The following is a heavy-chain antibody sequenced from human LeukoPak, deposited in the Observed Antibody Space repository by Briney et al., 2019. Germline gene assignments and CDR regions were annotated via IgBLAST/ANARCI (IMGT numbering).Heavy chain of an antibody. Sequence: GGSLRLSCAASGFTFSSYAMSWVRQAPGRGLEWVSAISGSGGSAYYADSVKGRFTISRDNSKNTLYLQMNSLRAEDTAVYYCAKLVVPAAIVYWGQGTLVTVSS. CDR3: AKLVVPAAIVY. J-gene: IGHJ4*02. CDR1: GFTFSSYA. CDR2: ISGSGGSA. V-gene: IGHV3-23*01. D-gene: IGHD2-2*01.